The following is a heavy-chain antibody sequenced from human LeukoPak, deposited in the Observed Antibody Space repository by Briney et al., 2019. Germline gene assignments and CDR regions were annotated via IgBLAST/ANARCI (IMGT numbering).Heavy chain of an antibody. Sequence: GGSLRLSCAASGFTFSSYWMHWVRQAPGKGLVWVSRINSDGSSTSYADSVKGRFTSSRDNAKNTLYLQMNSLRAEDTAVYYCARSGSYYVWYFDLWGRGTLVTVSS. V-gene: IGHV3-74*01. D-gene: IGHD1-26*01. CDR2: INSDGSST. CDR1: GFTFSSYW. CDR3: ARSGSYYVWYFDL. J-gene: IGHJ2*01.